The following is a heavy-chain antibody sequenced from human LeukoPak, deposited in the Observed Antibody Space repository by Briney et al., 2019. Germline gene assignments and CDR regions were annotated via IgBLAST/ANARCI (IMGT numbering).Heavy chain of an antibody. Sequence: GRSLRLSCAASGFTFDDYAMHWVRQAPGKGLEWVSGISWNSGSIGYADSVKGRFTISRDNAKNSLYLQMNSLRAEDTALYYCAGIAAAGEAYWGQGALVTVSS. CDR1: GFTFDDYA. J-gene: IGHJ4*02. CDR2: ISWNSGSI. D-gene: IGHD6-13*01. V-gene: IGHV3-9*01. CDR3: AGIAAAGEAY.